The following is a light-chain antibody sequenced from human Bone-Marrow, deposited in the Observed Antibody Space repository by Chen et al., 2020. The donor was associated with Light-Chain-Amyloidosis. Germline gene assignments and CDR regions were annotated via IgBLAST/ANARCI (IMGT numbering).Light chain of an antibody. CDR1: SRDVGGHNY. V-gene: IGLV2-14*01. CDR2: GFA. CDR3: SSYASSSPPFV. Sequence: QSALTQPASVSGSPGQSIAISCTGTSRDVGGHNYVSWYQQYPGKAPKLIIYGFANRPSGVSDRFSGSKSGNTASLTISGLQAEDEADYYCSSYASSSPPFVFGTATKVTVL. J-gene: IGLJ1*01.